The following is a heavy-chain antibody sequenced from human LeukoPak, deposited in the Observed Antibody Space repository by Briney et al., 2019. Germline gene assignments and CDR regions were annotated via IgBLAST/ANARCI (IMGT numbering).Heavy chain of an antibody. D-gene: IGHD5-18*01. Sequence: GGSLRLSCVASGFTFSSYSMNWVRQAPGKGLEWVSSISSSSSTIYYADSVKGRFTISRDNAKNSLYLQMNSLRAEDTAVYYCARDLFWDYSYGLFDYWGQGTLVTVSS. CDR3: ARDLFWDYSYGLFDY. J-gene: IGHJ4*02. V-gene: IGHV3-48*01. CDR2: ISSSSSTI. CDR1: GFTFSSYS.